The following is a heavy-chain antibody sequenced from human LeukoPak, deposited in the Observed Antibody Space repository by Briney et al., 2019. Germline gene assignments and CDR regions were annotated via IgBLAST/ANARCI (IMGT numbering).Heavy chain of an antibody. J-gene: IGHJ4*02. D-gene: IGHD1-1*01. CDR2: NYYSGST. CDR3: ASELDGTLRY. Sequence: SETLSLTCTVSGGSISSYYWSWIRQPPGKGLEWIGYNYYSGSTNYNPSLKSRVTISVDTSKNQFSLKLSSVTAADTAVYYCASELDGTLRYWGQGTLVTVSS. CDR1: GGSISSYY. V-gene: IGHV4-59*01.